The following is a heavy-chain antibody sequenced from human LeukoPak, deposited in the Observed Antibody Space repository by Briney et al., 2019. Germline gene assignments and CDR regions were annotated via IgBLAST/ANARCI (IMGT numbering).Heavy chain of an antibody. J-gene: IGHJ4*02. CDR1: GYTFTSYG. Sequence: ASVKVSCKASGYTFTSYGISWVRQAPGQGLEWMGWISAYNGNTNYAQKLQGRVTMTTDTSTSTAYMELRSLRSDGTAVYYCASIYCSSTSCYGPVDYWGQGTLVTVSS. CDR3: ASIYCSSTSCYGPVDY. D-gene: IGHD2-2*01. CDR2: ISAYNGNT. V-gene: IGHV1-18*04.